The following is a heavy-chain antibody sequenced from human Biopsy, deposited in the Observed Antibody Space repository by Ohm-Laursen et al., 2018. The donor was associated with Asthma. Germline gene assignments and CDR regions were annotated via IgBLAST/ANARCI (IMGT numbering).Heavy chain of an antibody. Sequence: SLRLSCSASGFVFSQSGMHWVRQAPGKGLEWVALVSSDGHNKYYEDSVKGRFTISRDNSKNRLYLQINSLRVEDSAVYYCARESGQDYGGGGAFDSWGLGRMVAVSS. CDR1: GFVFSQSG. J-gene: IGHJ3*02. CDR3: ARESGQDYGGGGAFDS. CDR2: VSSDGHNK. V-gene: IGHV3-30*03. D-gene: IGHD4-23*01.